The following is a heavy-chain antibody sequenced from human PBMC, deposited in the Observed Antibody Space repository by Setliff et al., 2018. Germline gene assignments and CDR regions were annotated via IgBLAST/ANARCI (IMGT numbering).Heavy chain of an antibody. V-gene: IGHV4-59*08. CDR1: GGSVNSHY. CDR3: ARHDARGYYYYMDV. Sequence: SETLSLTCTVSGGSVNSHYWSWIRQPPGKGLEWIGFYFYSGDTRSNPSLKSRVTMSVDSSKNQFSLKLSSVTAADTAIYYCARHDARGYYYYMDVWGEGTTVTVSS. D-gene: IGHD3-10*01. CDR2: YFYSGDT. J-gene: IGHJ6*03.